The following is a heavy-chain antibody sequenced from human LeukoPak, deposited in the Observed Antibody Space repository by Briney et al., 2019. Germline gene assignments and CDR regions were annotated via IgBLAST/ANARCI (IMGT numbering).Heavy chain of an antibody. V-gene: IGHV3-23*01. CDR1: GFTFSSYG. J-gene: IGHJ4*02. Sequence: GGSLRLSCAASGFTFSSYGMSWVRQAPGKGLEWVSAIGGSGGSTYYADSVKGRFTISRDNSKNTLYVQMNSLRAEDTAVYYCAKGHYYGSGSLDYWGQGTLVTVSS. D-gene: IGHD3-10*01. CDR3: AKGHYYGSGSLDY. CDR2: IGGSGGST.